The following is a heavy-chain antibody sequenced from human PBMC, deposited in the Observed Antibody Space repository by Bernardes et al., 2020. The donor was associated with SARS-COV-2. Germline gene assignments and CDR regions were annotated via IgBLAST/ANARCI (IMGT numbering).Heavy chain of an antibody. CDR3: AKGGGYRFDN. CDR2: ITDDGSNK. CDR1: GFTLSNYG. V-gene: IGHV3-30*18. Sequence: GGGLSPSRAASGFTLSNYGMHWVRPAPGKGLEGVAGITDDGSNKYYEDSVKGRFTISRDNSKNTLYLQMNSLTTEDTAVYYCAKGGGYRFDNWGQGTLVTVSS. J-gene: IGHJ4*02. D-gene: IGHD6-13*01.